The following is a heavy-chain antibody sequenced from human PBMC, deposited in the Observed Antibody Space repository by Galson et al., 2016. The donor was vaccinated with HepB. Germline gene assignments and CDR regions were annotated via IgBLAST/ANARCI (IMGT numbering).Heavy chain of an antibody. CDR1: GFTFSSYW. CDR3: ATGGGRRSKYYGMDV. CDR2: IDSDGMTT. J-gene: IGHJ6*02. V-gene: IGHV3-74*01. D-gene: IGHD1-26*01. Sequence: SLRLSCAASGFTFSSYWMYWVRQAPGKGLVWVSRIDSDGMTTAYADSVKGRFTISRDNAKNTLYLQMNSLSAEDTAVYYCATGGGRRSKYYGMDVWGQGALVTVSS.